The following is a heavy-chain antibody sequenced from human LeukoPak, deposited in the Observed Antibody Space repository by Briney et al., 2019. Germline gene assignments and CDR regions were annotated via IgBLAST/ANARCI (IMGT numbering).Heavy chain of an antibody. CDR2: IKQDGSDK. CDR3: ARVLPVASRDY. Sequence: GGSLRLSCAASGFTFSTYWMSWVRQAPGKGLEWVANIKQDGSDKFYVDSVKGRFTISRDSAKNSMYLQMNSLRAEDTAVYYCARVLPVASRDYWGQGTLVTVSS. CDR1: GFTFSTYW. J-gene: IGHJ4*02. D-gene: IGHD2-2*01. V-gene: IGHV3-7*01.